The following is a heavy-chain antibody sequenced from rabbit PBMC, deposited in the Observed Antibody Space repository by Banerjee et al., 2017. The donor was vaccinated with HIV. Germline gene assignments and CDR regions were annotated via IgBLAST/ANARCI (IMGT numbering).Heavy chain of an antibody. CDR3: ARDGAGNNLYFTL. Sequence: QSLEESGGDLVKPGASLTLTCTASGLDFSFSYWICWVRQAPGKGLEWIGCIYTGDGSTYYVSWAKGRFTISKTSSTTVTLQMTSLTAADTATYFCARDGAGNNLYFTLWGPGTLVTVS. D-gene: IGHD4-2*01. CDR1: GLDFSFSYW. J-gene: IGHJ4*01. CDR2: IYTGDGST. V-gene: IGHV1S40*01.